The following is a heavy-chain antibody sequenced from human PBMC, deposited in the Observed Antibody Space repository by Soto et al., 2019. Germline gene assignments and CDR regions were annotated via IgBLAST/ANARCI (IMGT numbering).Heavy chain of an antibody. Sequence: TGGSLRLSCEVSGFTFRNYAMTWVRQAPGKGLEWVSGITGSGGSTYYADSVKGRFTISRDNSKNTLYLQMNSLRADDTAVYYCAKDRSVDTRDWFDPWGQGTLVTVSS. V-gene: IGHV3-23*01. CDR1: GFTFRNYA. J-gene: IGHJ5*02. CDR2: ITGSGGST. D-gene: IGHD5-18*01. CDR3: AKDRSVDTRDWFDP.